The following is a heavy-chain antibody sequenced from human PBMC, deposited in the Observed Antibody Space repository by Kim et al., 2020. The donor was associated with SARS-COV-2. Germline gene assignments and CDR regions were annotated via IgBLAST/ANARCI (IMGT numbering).Heavy chain of an antibody. CDR1: GGSISRYY. J-gene: IGHJ6*01. D-gene: IGHD1-26*01. V-gene: IGHV4-59*01. CDR3: GRGEAFGGSYSCYYGMGV. Sequence: SETLSLTCTVSGGSISRYYWSWIRQPPGKGLEWIGYIYYSGSTNYNPSLKSRVTISVDTSKNQFSLNLSSVTAADTAVYYCGRGEAFGGSYSCYYGMGV. CDR2: IYYSGST.